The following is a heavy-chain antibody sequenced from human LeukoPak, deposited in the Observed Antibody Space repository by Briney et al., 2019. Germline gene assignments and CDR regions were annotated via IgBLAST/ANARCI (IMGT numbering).Heavy chain of an antibody. V-gene: IGHV3-73*01. CDR1: GFTFSGSA. CDR2: IRSKANSYAT. J-gene: IGHJ2*01. D-gene: IGHD3-22*01. Sequence: GGSLRLSCAASGFTFSGSAMHWVRQASGKGLEWVGRIRSKANSYATAYAASVKGRFTISRDDSKNTAYLQMNSLKTEDTAVYYCARARLLLTYYYDSSGPGHFDLWGRGTLVTVSS. CDR3: ARARLLLTYYYDSSGPGHFDL.